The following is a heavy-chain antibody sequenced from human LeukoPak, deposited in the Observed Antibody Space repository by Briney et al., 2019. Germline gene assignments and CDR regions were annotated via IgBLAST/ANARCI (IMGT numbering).Heavy chain of an antibody. CDR1: GGSISSGGYY. CDR3: ARGYWYFDL. CDR2: IYHSGST. V-gene: IGHV4-30-2*01. J-gene: IGHJ2*01. Sequence: PSETLSLTCTVSGGSISSGGYYWSWIRQPPGKGLEWIGYIYHSGSTYYNPSLKSRVTISVDRSKTQFSLKLSSVTAADTAVYYCARGYWYFDLWGRGTLVTVSS.